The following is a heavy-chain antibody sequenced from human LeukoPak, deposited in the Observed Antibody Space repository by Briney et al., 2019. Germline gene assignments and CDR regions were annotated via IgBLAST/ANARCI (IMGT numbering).Heavy chain of an antibody. J-gene: IGHJ5*02. CDR2: IWYDGSNK. V-gene: IGHV3-33*01. CDR1: GFTFSSYG. CDR3: ARLRITMVRGGKNWFDP. Sequence: GGSLRLSCAASGFTFSSYGMHWVRQAPGKGLEWVAVIWYDGSNKYYADSVKGRFTISRDNSKNTLYLQMNSLRAEDTAVYYCARLRITMVRGGKNWFDPWGQGTLVTVSS. D-gene: IGHD3-10*01.